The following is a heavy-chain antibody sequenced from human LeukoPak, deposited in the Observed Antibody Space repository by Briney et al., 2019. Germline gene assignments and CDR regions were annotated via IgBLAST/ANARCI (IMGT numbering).Heavy chain of an antibody. J-gene: IGHJ4*02. CDR1: GYTFTTYG. D-gene: IGHD5-18*01. Sequence: ASVKVSCKASGYTFTTYGITWVRQAPGQGLEWMGWISGYNGNTKYVQKVQGRVTMTTDTSTTTAYMEVRSLRSDDTAVYYCARDRGYSYGYYFDYWGQGTLVTVSS. CDR2: ISGYNGNT. V-gene: IGHV1-18*01. CDR3: ARDRGYSYGYYFDY.